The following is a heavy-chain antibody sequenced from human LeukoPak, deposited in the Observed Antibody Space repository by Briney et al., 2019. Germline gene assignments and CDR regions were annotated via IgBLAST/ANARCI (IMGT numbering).Heavy chain of an antibody. V-gene: IGHV1-18*01. Sequence: ASVKVSCKASGYTFTSYGISWVRQAPGQGLEWMGWISAYNGNTNYAQKLQGRVTMTTDTSTSTAYMELRSLRSDDTAVYYCARGPYCSGGTCYSQHFDYWGQGTLVTVSS. CDR2: ISAYNGNT. D-gene: IGHD2-15*01. CDR3: ARGPYCSGGTCYSQHFDY. J-gene: IGHJ4*02. CDR1: GYTFTSYG.